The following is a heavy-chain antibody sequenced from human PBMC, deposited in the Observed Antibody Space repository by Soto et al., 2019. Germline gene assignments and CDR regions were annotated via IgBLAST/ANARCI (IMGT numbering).Heavy chain of an antibody. Sequence: PSETVSLTCTVSCGSISSYYWSWIRQPPGKGLEWIGYIYYSGSTNYNPSLKSRVTISVDTSKNQFSLKLSSVTAADTAVYYCARASDSSYYFDYWGQGTLVTVSS. CDR3: ARASDSSYYFDY. V-gene: IGHV4-59*01. CDR1: CGSISSYY. J-gene: IGHJ4*02. D-gene: IGHD6-6*01. CDR2: IYYSGST.